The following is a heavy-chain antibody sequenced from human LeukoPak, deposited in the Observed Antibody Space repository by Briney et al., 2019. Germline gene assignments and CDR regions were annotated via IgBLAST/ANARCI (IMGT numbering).Heavy chain of an antibody. CDR1: GFTFSRYW. CDR2: IKQDGSEK. V-gene: IGHV3-7*01. CDR3: ASVSITVAERDYMDV. Sequence: GGSLRLSCAASGFTFSRYWMSWIRQAPGKGLEWVANIKQDGSEKYYVDSVKGRFTISRDNAKNSLSLQMNSLRAEDTAVYYSASVSITVAERDYMDVWGKGTTVTVSS. D-gene: IGHD6-19*01. J-gene: IGHJ6*03.